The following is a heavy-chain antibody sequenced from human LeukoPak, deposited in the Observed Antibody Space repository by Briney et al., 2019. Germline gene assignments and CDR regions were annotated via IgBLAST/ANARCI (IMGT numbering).Heavy chain of an antibody. Sequence: GGSLRLSCAASGFTVSSNYMSWVRQAPGKGLEWVSAISGSGGSTYYADSVKGRFTISRDNSKNTLYLQMNSLGAEDTAVYYCANHYYDSSGLTPIFDYWGQGTLVTVSS. CDR3: ANHYYDSSGLTPIFDY. D-gene: IGHD3-22*01. CDR2: ISGSGGST. V-gene: IGHV3-23*01. CDR1: GFTVSSNY. J-gene: IGHJ4*02.